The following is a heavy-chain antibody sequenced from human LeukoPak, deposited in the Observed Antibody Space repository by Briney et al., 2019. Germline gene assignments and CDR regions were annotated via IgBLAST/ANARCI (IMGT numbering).Heavy chain of an antibody. V-gene: IGHV1-18*01. CDR3: ARAQIIYYDFWSGYYYNNWFDP. J-gene: IGHJ5*02. D-gene: IGHD3-3*01. CDR2: ISAYNGNT. Sequence: AAVKVSCKASGYTFTSYGISWVRQAPGQGLEWMGWISAYNGNTNYAQKFQGRVTITTDESTSTAYMELSSLRSEDTAVYYCARAQIIYYDFWSGYYYNNWFDPWGQGTLVTVSS. CDR1: GYTFTSYG.